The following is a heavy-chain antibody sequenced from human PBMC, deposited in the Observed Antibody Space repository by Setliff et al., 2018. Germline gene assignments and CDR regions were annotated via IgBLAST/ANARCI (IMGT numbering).Heavy chain of an antibody. V-gene: IGHV4-61*09. J-gene: IGHJ5*02. CDR1: GDSISSGYYY. CDR2: FYTSGNT. CDR3: ARGGPTLTISRVLVVSSFDP. D-gene: IGHD3-3*01. Sequence: KPSETLSLTCTVSGDSISSGYYYWTWIRQSAGKGLEWIGHFYTSGNTNYNPSLKSRVTISVDTSKNQFSLKLSSVTAAGTATYYCARGGPTLTISRVLVVSSFDPWGQGSRVTSPQ.